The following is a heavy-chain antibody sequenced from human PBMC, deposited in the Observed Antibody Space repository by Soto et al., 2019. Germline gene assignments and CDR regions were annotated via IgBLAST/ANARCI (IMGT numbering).Heavy chain of an antibody. CDR3: ARHRGPTGPNY. V-gene: IGHV4-39*01. Sequence: QLQLQESGPGLVKPSETLSLTCTVSGDSISSNNYYWGWIRQPPGKGLEWIGSMYHSGNTYHNPSLRRXXTXSXXPSKNQLSLNLRSVTAADTAVYCCARHRGPTGPNYWGQGTLVTVSS. CDR2: MYHSGNT. CDR1: GDSISSNNYY. J-gene: IGHJ4*02. D-gene: IGHD3-10*01.